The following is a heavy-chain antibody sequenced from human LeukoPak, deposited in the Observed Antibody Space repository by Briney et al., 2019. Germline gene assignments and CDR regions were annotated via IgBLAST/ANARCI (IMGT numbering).Heavy chain of an antibody. CDR1: GFTFSSYA. CDR2: ISGSGGST. V-gene: IGHV3-23*01. CDR3: AKARGYSSSNNWFDP. D-gene: IGHD6-13*01. Sequence: PGGSLRLSCAASGFTFSSYAMSWVRQAPGKGLEWVSAISGSGGSTYYADSVKGRFTISRDNSKNTLYLQMNSLRAEDTAVYYCAKARGYSSSNNWFDPWGQGTLVTVSS. J-gene: IGHJ5*02.